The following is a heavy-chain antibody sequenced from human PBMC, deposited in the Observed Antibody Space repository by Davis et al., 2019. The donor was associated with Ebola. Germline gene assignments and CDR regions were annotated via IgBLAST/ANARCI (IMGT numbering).Heavy chain of an antibody. J-gene: IGHJ4*02. CDR2: INPSGGST. D-gene: IGHD3-10*01. CDR1: GYTFTSYY. CDR3: ARGFITMVRGDLYYFDY. Sequence: AASVKVSCKASGYTFTSYYMHWVRQAPGQGLEWMGIINPSGGSTSYAQKFQGRVTMTRDTFTSTVYMKLSSLRSEDTAVYYCARGFITMVRGDLYYFDYWGQGTLVTVSS. V-gene: IGHV1-46*01.